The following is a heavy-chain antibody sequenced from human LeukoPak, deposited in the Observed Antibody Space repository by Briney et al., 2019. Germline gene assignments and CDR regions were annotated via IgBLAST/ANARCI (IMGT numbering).Heavy chain of an antibody. D-gene: IGHD2-2*01. CDR2: IYSGNT. J-gene: IGHJ4*02. Sequence: SETLSLTCAVSGYSISSGYYWGWIRQPPGKGLEWIGSIYSGNTYNNPSLKSRVTISVDASKNQFSLKLSSVTAADTAVYYCARIYCSSTTCYPDNWGQGTLVAVSS. V-gene: IGHV4-38-2*01. CDR1: GYSISSGYY. CDR3: ARIYCSSTTCYPDN.